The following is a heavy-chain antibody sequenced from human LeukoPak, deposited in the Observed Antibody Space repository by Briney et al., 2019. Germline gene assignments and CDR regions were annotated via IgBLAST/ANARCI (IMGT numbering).Heavy chain of an antibody. CDR2: IRSKAYGGTT. J-gene: IGHJ6*03. CDR1: GFTFSNAW. V-gene: IGHV3-49*04. Sequence: PGGSLRLSCAASGFTFSNAWMSWVRQAPGKGLEWVGFIRSKAYGGTTEYAASVKGRFTISRDDSKSIAYLQMNSLKTEDTAVYYCTREKASCSSTSCYREYYYYYYMDVWGKGTTVTVSS. D-gene: IGHD2-2*02. CDR3: TREKASCSSTSCYREYYYYYYMDV.